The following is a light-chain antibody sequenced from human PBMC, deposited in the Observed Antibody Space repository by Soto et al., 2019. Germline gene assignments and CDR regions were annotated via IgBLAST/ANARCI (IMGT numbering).Light chain of an antibody. CDR2: DAS. Sequence: AIQLTQAPSSLSASVGDRVCITFRASQGIGSALAWYQLKPGAAPALLIYDASTLESGVPSRFSGSRSGADFTLTISSLQPEDFATYYCQNFRSSAISFGGGTKVDIK. CDR3: QNFRSSAIS. V-gene: IGKV1-13*02. CDR1: QGIGSA. J-gene: IGKJ4*01.